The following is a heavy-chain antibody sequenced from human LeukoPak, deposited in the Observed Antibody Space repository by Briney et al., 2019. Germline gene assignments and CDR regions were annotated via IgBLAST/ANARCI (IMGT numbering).Heavy chain of an antibody. CDR1: GFTFSSYS. J-gene: IGHJ6*03. Sequence: PGGSLRLSCAASGFTFSSYSMNWVRQAPGKGLEWVSSISTISSYIYYADSMKGRFTISRDNAKNSLYLQMNSLRAEDTAVYYCAKRFLEWLPPRDYYMDVWGKGTTVTVSS. CDR3: AKRFLEWLPPRDYYMDV. D-gene: IGHD3-3*01. V-gene: IGHV3-21*01. CDR2: ISTISSYI.